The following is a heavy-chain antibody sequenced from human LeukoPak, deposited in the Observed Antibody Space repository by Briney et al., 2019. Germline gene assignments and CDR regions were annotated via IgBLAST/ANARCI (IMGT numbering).Heavy chain of an antibody. CDR2: IHPDDSDI. V-gene: IGHV5-51*01. J-gene: IGHJ3*02. CDR3: ARLSGSYYSAFDI. D-gene: IGHD1-26*01. CDR1: GYSFTDYW. Sequence: GESLKISCKGSGYSFTDYWIGWVRQMPGKGLEWMGIIHPDDSDIRYSPSFQGQVTISADKSISTAYLQWSSLKASDTAMYYCARLSGSYYSAFDIWGQGTMLTVSS.